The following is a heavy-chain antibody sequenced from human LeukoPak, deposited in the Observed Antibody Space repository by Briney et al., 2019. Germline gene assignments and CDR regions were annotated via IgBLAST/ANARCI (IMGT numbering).Heavy chain of an antibody. D-gene: IGHD1-26*01. CDR2: IGTAGDT. V-gene: IGHV3-13*01. CDR1: GFTFSSYD. J-gene: IGHJ3*02. CDR3: ARGWVSDDAFDI. Sequence: GGSLRLSCAASGFTFSSYDMHWVRQAPGEGLEWGSAIGTAGDTYYPGSVKGRFTISRENAKNSLYLQMNSLRAGDTAVYYCARGWVSDDAFDIWGQGTMVTVSS.